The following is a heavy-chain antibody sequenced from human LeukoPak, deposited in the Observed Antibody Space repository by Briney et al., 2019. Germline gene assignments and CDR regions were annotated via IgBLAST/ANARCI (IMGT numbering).Heavy chain of an antibody. CDR2: ISGSSSYK. J-gene: IGHJ4*02. V-gene: IGHV3-21*01. CDR1: GFTFSSYS. Sequence: GVSLRLSCAASGFTFSSYSMKWVRQAPGMGREGVSYISGSSSYKDDAGSVKARYTLSRDNAKSSLYLRTTSLKPEDTAAYYCARYNSGYSPDSSGYYEGYYFDYWGQGTLVTVSS. D-gene: IGHD3-22*01. CDR3: ARYNSGYSPDSSGYYEGYYFDY.